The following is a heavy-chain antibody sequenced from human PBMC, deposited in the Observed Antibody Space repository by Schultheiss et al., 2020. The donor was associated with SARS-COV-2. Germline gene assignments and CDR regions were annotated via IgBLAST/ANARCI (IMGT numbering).Heavy chain of an antibody. CDR1: GFTFSRNA. CDR3: TKEVNGWFEA. Sequence: GGSLRLSCAASGFTFSRNAMSWVRQAPGKGLEWVSAISGSGGSTYYADSVKGRFTISRDNSKNTLYLQMNSLRAEDTAVYYCTKEVNGWFEAWGQGTLVTVSS. V-gene: IGHV3-23*01. J-gene: IGHJ5*02. CDR2: ISGSGGST.